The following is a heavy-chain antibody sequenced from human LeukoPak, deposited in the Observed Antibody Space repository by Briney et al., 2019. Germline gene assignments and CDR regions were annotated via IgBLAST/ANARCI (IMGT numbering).Heavy chain of an antibody. CDR1: GFSFSSYG. V-gene: IGHV3-33*06. D-gene: IGHD3-10*01. CDR3: AKEYYYGSGSYYTKPYFFDY. Sequence: PGGSLRLSCAASGFSFSSYGMHWVRQAPGKGLEWVAVTWYDGSNKYYADSVKGRFTISRDNSKNTLYLQMNIQRAEDTAVYYCAKEYYYGSGSYYTKPYFFDYWGQGTLVTVSS. J-gene: IGHJ4*02. CDR2: TWYDGSNK.